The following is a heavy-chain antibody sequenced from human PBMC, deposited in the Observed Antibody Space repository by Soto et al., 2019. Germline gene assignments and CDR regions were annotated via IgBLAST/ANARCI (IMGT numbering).Heavy chain of an antibody. V-gene: IGHV1-18*01. J-gene: IGHJ4*02. Sequence: GASVKVSCKASGYTFASYAISWMRQAPGQGIEWMGWISAYNGNTNYAQKLQGRVTMTTDTSTSTAYMGLRSLRSDDTAVYYCARDPPPPDYWGQGTLVTVSS. CDR1: GYTFASYA. CDR3: ARDPPPPDY. CDR2: ISAYNGNT.